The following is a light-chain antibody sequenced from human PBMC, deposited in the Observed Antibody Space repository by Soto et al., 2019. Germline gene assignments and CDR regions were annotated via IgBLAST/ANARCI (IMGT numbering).Light chain of an antibody. CDR2: EVT. Sequence: QSALTQPASVSGSPGESITISCTGTRSDVGSYNSIAWYQQHPGKAPRVMIFEVTKRPSGISNRFSGSMSGSTASLTISGLQAEDEADYFCFSYAGDSTWVFGGGTKVTVL. CDR3: FSYAGDSTWV. J-gene: IGLJ3*02. V-gene: IGLV2-23*02. CDR1: RSDVGSYNS.